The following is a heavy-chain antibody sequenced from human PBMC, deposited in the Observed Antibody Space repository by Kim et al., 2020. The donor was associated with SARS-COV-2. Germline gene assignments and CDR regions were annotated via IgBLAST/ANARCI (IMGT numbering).Heavy chain of an antibody. CDR3: AKDGVTYSSGWYLMFDP. V-gene: IGHV3-33*06. D-gene: IGHD6-19*01. Sequence: VKDRFTISRDNSKNTLYLQMNSLRAEDTAVYYCAKDGVTYSSGWYLMFDPWGQGTLVTVSS. J-gene: IGHJ5*02.